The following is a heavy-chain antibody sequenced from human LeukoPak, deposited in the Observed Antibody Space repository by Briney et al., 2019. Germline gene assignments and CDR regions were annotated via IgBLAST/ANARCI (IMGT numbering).Heavy chain of an antibody. CDR1: GYTFTSYG. V-gene: IGHV1-18*01. D-gene: IGHD6-13*01. J-gene: IGHJ4*02. CDR2: ISAYNGNT. CDR3: AREVSYSSSWYTPTRFDY. Sequence: ASVKVSCKASGYTFTSYGISWVRQAPGQGLEWMGWISAYNGNTNYAQKLQGRVTMTTDTSTSTAYMELRSLRSDDTAVYYCAREVSYSSSWYTPTRFDYWGQGTLVTVSS.